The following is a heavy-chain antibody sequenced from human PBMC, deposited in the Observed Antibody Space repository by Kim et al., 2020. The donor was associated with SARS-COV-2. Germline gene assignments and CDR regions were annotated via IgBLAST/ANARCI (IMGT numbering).Heavy chain of an antibody. V-gene: IGHV1-18*04. Sequence: ASVKVSCKASGYTFTSYGISWVRQAPGQGLEWMGWISAYNGNTNYAQKLQGRVTMTTDTSTSTAYMELRSLRSDDTAVYYCARDWGGTAMAVSFDYWGQGTLVTVSS. J-gene: IGHJ4*02. CDR2: ISAYNGNT. CDR3: ARDWGGTAMAVSFDY. CDR1: GYTFTSYG. D-gene: IGHD5-18*01.